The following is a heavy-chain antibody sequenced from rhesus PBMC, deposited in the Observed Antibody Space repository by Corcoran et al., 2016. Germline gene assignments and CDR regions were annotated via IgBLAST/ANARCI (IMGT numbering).Heavy chain of an antibody. V-gene: IGHV4-169*02. CDR3: ASGAAAGRRFDY. J-gene: IGHJ4*01. CDR2: YYGSGSRT. CDR1: GGSISSSD. Sequence: QLQLQESGPGLVKPSETPSVTCAVSGGSISSSDWSWIRQAPGKGLEWIGFYYGSGSRTNYNPSLKSRVTLSVDTSKNQLSLKLSSVTAADAAVYYCASGAAAGRRFDYWGQGVLVTVSS. D-gene: IGHD6-25*01.